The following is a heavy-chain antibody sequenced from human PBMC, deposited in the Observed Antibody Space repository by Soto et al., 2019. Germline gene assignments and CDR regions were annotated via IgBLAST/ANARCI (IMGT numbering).Heavy chain of an antibody. D-gene: IGHD2-2*01. CDR2: ISSSSSYI. CDR1: GFTFSSYS. CDR3: ARVGGGYQLLHAFDI. J-gene: IGHJ3*02. Sequence: PGGSLRLSCAASGFTFSSYSMNWVRQAPGKGLEWVSSISSSSSYIYYADSVKGRFTISRDNAKNSLYLQMNSLRAEDTAVYYCARVGGGYQLLHAFDIWGQGTMVTVSS. V-gene: IGHV3-21*01.